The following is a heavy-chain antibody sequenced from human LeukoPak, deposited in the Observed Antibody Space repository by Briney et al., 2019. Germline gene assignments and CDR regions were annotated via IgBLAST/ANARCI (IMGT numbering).Heavy chain of an antibody. CDR1: GFTFSSYS. D-gene: IGHD6-13*01. CDR2: ISSSSSYI. CDR3: ARVKGSSWPFDY. Sequence: GGSLRLSCAASGFTFSSYSMNWVRQAPGKGLEWVSSISSSSSYIYYADSVKGRFTISRDDAKNSLYLQMNSLRAEDTAVYYCARVKGSSWPFDYWGQGTLVTVSS. V-gene: IGHV3-21*01. J-gene: IGHJ4*02.